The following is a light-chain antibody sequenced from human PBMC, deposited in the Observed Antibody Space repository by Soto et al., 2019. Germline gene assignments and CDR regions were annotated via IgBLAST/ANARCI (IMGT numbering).Light chain of an antibody. CDR1: QSVSGY. Sequence: EIVLTQSPDTLSLSPGERATLSCRASQSVSGYLGWYRQKPGQAPRLLIYDASNRAYGVPARFRGSGSGTNFTLTIASLEPEDFAVYYCQQRSNWPYLTFGGGTRV. J-gene: IGKJ4*01. V-gene: IGKV3-11*01. CDR2: DAS. CDR3: QQRSNWPYLT.